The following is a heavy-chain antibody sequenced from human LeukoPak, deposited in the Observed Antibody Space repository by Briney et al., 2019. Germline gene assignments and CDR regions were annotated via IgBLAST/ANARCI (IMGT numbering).Heavy chain of an antibody. V-gene: IGHV4-34*01. J-gene: IGHJ4*02. CDR1: GGSFSGYY. D-gene: IGHD3-9*01. Sequence: PSETLSLTCAVYGGSFSGYYWSWIRQPPGKGLEWIGEINHSGSTNYNPSLKSRVTISVHTSKNQFSLKLSSVPAADTAIYFCARPQLGSSAGYVDHWGQGILVTVSS. CDR2: INHSGST. CDR3: ARPQLGSSAGYVDH.